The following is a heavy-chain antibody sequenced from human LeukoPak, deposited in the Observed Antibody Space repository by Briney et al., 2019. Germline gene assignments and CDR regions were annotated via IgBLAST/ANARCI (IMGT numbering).Heavy chain of an antibody. Sequence: TGGSLRLSCAASGFTFSDYYVSWIRQAPGKGLEWVSYISSSGSTIYYADSVKGRFTISRDNAKNSLYLQMNSLRAEDTAVYYCARDPTNARAAAVLYWGQGTLVTVSS. CDR2: ISSSGSTI. J-gene: IGHJ4*02. D-gene: IGHD6-13*01. CDR3: ARDPTNARAAAVLY. CDR1: GFTFSDYY. V-gene: IGHV3-11*04.